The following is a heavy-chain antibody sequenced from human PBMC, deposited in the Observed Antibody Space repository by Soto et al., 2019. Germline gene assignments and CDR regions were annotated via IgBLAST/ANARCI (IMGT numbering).Heavy chain of an antibody. V-gene: IGHV3-43*01. CDR1: GFTFDDYT. CDR3: AKDLNTRYCSSTSCYYYYYYGMDV. D-gene: IGHD2-2*01. J-gene: IGHJ6*02. Sequence: LSLTCAASGFTFDDYTMHWVRQAPGKGLEWVSLISWDGGSTYYADSVKGRFTISRDNSKNSLYLQMNSLRTEDTALYYCAKDLNTRYCSSTSCYYYYYYGMDVWGQGTTVTVSS. CDR2: ISWDGGST.